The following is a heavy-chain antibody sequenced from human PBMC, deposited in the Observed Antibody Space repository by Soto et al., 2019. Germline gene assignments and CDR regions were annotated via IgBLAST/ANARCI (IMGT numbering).Heavy chain of an antibody. J-gene: IGHJ4*02. CDR3: ASGGGGGNY. D-gene: IGHD3-16*01. CDR2: IYHSGST. V-gene: IGHV4-4*02. CDR1: GGSVTNDNW. Sequence: QVQLQESGPGLVKPSGTLSLTCAVSGGSVTNDNWWSWVRQPPGKGLEWMGEIYHSGSTNYNPSLKSRVTISIDNSNNQFSLKLNSVTAADTAVYYCASGGGGGNYWGQGTLVTVSS.